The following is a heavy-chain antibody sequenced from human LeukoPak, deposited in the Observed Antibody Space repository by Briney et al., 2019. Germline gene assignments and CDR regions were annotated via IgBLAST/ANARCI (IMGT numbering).Heavy chain of an antibody. CDR1: GFTFSSYA. V-gene: IGHV3-23*01. CDR2: ISGSGGST. J-gene: IGHJ4*02. Sequence: GGSLRLSCAASGFTFSSYAMSWVRQAPGKGLEWVSAISGSGGSTYYADSVKGRFTISRDNSKNTLYLQMNSLRAEDTAVYYCAKDLSHLGYPGAGFDYWGQGTLVTVSS. CDR3: AKDLSHLGYPGAGFDY. D-gene: IGHD1-14*01.